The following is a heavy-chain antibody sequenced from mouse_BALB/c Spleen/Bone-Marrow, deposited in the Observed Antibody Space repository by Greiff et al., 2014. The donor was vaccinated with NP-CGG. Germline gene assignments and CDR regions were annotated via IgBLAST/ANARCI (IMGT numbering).Heavy chain of an antibody. CDR3: VRGAYYGTGYFDY. V-gene: IGHV3-2*02. D-gene: IGHD1-1*01. Sequence: QLKASGPGLVKPSQSLSLTCTVTGYSITSDYACNWIRQFPGNKLEWMGYISYSGSTSYNPSLKSRISITRDTSKNQFFLQLNSVTTEDTATYYCVRGAYYGTGYFDYWGQGTTLTVSS. CDR2: ISYSGST. CDR1: GYSITSDYA. J-gene: IGHJ2*01.